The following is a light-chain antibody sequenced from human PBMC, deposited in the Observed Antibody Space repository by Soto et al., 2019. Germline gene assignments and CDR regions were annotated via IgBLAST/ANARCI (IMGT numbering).Light chain of an antibody. V-gene: IGLV3-1*01. CDR3: QAWDSNTDMV. J-gene: IGLJ2*01. CDR1: NLGNKY. Sequence: SYELTQPPSVSVSPGQTASITCSGDNLGNKYACWYQVRPGQSLVLLIYQDTKRPSGIPERFSGSSAGDTATLTISGTQAMDEADYYCQAWDSNTDMVFGGGTKLTVL. CDR2: QDT.